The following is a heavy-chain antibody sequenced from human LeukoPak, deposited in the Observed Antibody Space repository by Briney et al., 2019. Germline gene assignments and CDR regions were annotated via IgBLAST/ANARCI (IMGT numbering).Heavy chain of an antibody. J-gene: IGHJ4*02. V-gene: IGHV3-7*01. Sequence: GGSLRLSCAGSGFTFPTYGLHWVRQAHGKGLEWVANIKQDGSEKSYVDSVKGRFTISRDNAKNSLSLQMNSLRVEDTAVYYCAKDTLGVAGIKDYWGQGTLVTVSS. CDR1: GFTFPTYG. D-gene: IGHD6-19*01. CDR3: AKDTLGVAGIKDY. CDR2: IKQDGSEK.